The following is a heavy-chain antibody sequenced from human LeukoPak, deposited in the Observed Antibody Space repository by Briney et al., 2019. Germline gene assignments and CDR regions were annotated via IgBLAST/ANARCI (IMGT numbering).Heavy chain of an antibody. J-gene: IGHJ6*03. V-gene: IGHV4-34*01. Sequence: SETLSLTCAVYGGSFSGYYWSWIRQPPGKGLEWIGEINHSGSTNYNPSLKSRVTISVDTSKNQFSLKLSSATAADTAVYYCVVGREFGGSQSHYYYYMDVWGKGTTVTISS. CDR1: GGSFSGYY. CDR2: INHSGST. CDR3: VVGREFGGSQSHYYYYMDV. D-gene: IGHD3-10*01.